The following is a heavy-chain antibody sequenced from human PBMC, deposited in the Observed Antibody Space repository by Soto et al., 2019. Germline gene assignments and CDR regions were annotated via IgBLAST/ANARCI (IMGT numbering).Heavy chain of an antibody. Sequence: SVKVSCKASGYTFSSYAMHWVRQAPGQRLEWMGWINAGYGNTKSSQKFQDRVTISRDTSASTAYMELTSLRSEDTAVYYCARDTGDGTFDYWGQGNMVTVYS. CDR1: GYTFSSYA. CDR2: INAGYGNT. D-gene: IGHD7-27*01. V-gene: IGHV1-3*01. CDR3: ARDTGDGTFDY. J-gene: IGHJ4*02.